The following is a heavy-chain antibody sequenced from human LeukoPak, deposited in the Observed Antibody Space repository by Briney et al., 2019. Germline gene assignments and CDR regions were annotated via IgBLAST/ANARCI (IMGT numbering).Heavy chain of an antibody. V-gene: IGHV4-59*01. D-gene: IGHD5-18*01. CDR1: GGFISSYY. CDR2: IYYSGST. CDR3: ARDRTSYGYFDY. J-gene: IGHJ4*02. Sequence: SETLSLTCTVSGGFISSYYWSWIRQPPGKGLEWIGYIYYSGSTNYNPSLKSRVTISVDTSKNQFSLKLSSVTAADTAVYYCARDRTSYGYFDYWGQGTLVTVSS.